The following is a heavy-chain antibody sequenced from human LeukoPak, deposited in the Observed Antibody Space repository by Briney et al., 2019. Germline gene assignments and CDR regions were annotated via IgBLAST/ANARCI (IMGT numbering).Heavy chain of an antibody. J-gene: IGHJ6*02. D-gene: IGHD6-19*01. Sequence: GGSLRLSCAASGFTFSSYAMSWVRQAPGKGLEWVSAISGSGGSTYYADSVKGRFTISRDNSKNMLYLQMNSLRAEDTAVYYCAKGKSSGWPYYYGMDVWGQGTTVTVSS. CDR2: ISGSGGST. CDR1: GFTFSSYA. V-gene: IGHV3-23*01. CDR3: AKGKSSGWPYYYGMDV.